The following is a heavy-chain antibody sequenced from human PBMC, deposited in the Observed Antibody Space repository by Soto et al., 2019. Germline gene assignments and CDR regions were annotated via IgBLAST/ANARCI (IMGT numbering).Heavy chain of an antibody. V-gene: IGHV3-11*01. CDR1: GFTFSDYY. J-gene: IGHJ6*03. Sequence: QVQLVESGGGLVKPGGPLRLSCAASGFTFSDYYMSWIRQAPGKGLEWVSYISSSGSTIYYADSVKGRFTISRDNAKNLLFLQMNSPRADDTAVYYCARAVAAAGYYYYYYYYMDVWGKGTTVTVSS. CDR3: ARAVAAAGYYYYYYYYMDV. D-gene: IGHD6-13*01. CDR2: ISSSGSTI.